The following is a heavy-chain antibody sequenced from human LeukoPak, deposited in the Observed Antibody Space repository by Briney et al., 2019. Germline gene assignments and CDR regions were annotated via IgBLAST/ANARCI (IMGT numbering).Heavy chain of an antibody. CDR2: IKEDGSAK. D-gene: IGHD2-8*01. CDR1: GFTFNNFW. CDR3: VRAGCELDY. Sequence: GGSLRLSCAASGFTFNNFWMTWVRQAPGKGLVWVADIKEDGSAKIYVDSVKGRFTISRDNSKNSVYLQMDSLRVEDTAVYDCVRAGCELDYWGQGTLVTVSS. V-gene: IGHV3-7*01. J-gene: IGHJ4*02.